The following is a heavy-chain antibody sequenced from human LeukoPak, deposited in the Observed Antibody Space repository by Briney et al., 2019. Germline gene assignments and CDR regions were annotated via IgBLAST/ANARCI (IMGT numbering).Heavy chain of an antibody. D-gene: IGHD6-19*01. J-gene: IGHJ4*02. CDR3: AKDHYSSGWYSGY. V-gene: IGHV3-15*01. CDR1: GFTFSNAW. Sequence: GGSLRLSCAASGFTFSNAWMSWVRQAPGKGLEWVGRIKSKTDGGTTDYAAPVKGRFTISRDNSKNTLYLQMNSLRAEDTAVYFCAKDHYSSGWYSGYWGQGTLVTVSS. CDR2: IKSKTDGGTT.